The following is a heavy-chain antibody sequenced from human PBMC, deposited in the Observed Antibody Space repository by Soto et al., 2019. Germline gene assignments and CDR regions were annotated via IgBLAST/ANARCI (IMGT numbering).Heavy chain of an antibody. Sequence: QVQLVQSGAEVKKPGASVKVSCKASGYTFTSYGITWVRQAPGQGLEWMGRISAYNGNTNNAQKLKGRVTKTTDTSKSTSYIEMRSLRSVDKAVYYCARTIAAAVDFDYWGQGTLVTVSS. J-gene: IGHJ4*02. CDR1: GYTFTSYG. D-gene: IGHD6-13*01. CDR2: ISAYNGNT. V-gene: IGHV1-18*01. CDR3: ARTIAAAVDFDY.